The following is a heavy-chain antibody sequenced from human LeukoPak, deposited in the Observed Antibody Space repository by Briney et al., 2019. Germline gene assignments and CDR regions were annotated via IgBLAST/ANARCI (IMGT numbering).Heavy chain of an antibody. CDR1: GGSISSYY. V-gene: IGHV4-4*09. D-gene: IGHD4-11*01. Sequence: SETLSLACTVSGGSISSYYWSWIRQPPGKGLGWIGYIYTSGSTNYNPSLKSRVTISVDTSKNQFSLKLSSVTAADTAVYYCARQYPMTTVTTGWFDPWGQGTLVTVSS. CDR3: ARQYPMTTVTTGWFDP. J-gene: IGHJ5*02. CDR2: IYTSGST.